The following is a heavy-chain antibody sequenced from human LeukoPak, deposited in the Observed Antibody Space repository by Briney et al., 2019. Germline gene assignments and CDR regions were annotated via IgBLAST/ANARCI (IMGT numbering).Heavy chain of an antibody. CDR3: ATAIYYDSSGYYPLDY. Sequence: GSLRLSCAASGFTFSDYYISWIRQPPGKGLEWIGEINHSGSTNYNPSLKSRVTISVDTSKNQFSLKLSSVTAADTAVYYCATAIYYDSSGYYPLDYWGQGTLVTVSS. D-gene: IGHD3-22*01. J-gene: IGHJ4*02. V-gene: IGHV4-34*08. CDR1: GFTFSDYY. CDR2: INHSGST.